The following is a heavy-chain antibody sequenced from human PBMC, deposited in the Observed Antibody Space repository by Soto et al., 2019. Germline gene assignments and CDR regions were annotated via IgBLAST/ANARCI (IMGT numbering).Heavy chain of an antibody. V-gene: IGHV3-23*01. CDR1: GFTFSSYA. J-gene: IGHJ6*02. D-gene: IGHD1-26*01. CDR3: ARRGEVGAPPLGGMNV. CDR2: ITRSGFST. Sequence: GGSLRLSCAVSGFTFSSYAMSWVRQAPGKGLEWVSAITRSGFSTYYADFVKGRFTISRDNSKDSLYLQMNSLRVEDTAVYYCARRGEVGAPPLGGMNVWGQGTTVTVSS.